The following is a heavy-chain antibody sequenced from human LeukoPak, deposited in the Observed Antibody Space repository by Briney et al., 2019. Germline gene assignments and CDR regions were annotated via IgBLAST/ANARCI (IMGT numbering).Heavy chain of an antibody. CDR2: ISGSGGST. CDR1: GFTFSSYA. Sequence: GGSLRLSCAASGFTFSSYAMSWVRQAPGKGLEWVPAISGSGGSTYYADSVKGRFTISRDNSKNTLYLQMNSLRAEDTAVYYCAKELSMVRGEKPNYWGQGTLVTVSS. D-gene: IGHD3-10*01. J-gene: IGHJ4*02. CDR3: AKELSMVRGEKPNY. V-gene: IGHV3-23*01.